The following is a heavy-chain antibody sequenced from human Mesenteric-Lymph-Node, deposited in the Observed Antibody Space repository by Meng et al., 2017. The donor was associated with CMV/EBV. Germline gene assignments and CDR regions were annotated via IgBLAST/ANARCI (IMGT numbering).Heavy chain of an antibody. CDR2: INHSGST. CDR3: ARGRWFRNSGYFACWFDP. Sequence: SETLSLTCAVYGGSFSGYYWSWIRQPPGKGLEWIGEINHSGSTNYNPSLKGRVTISVDTSKNQFSLHLSSVTAADTAVYYCARGRWFRNSGYFACWFDPWGQGTLVTVSS. CDR1: GGSFSGYY. J-gene: IGHJ5*02. V-gene: IGHV4-34*01. D-gene: IGHD3-22*01.